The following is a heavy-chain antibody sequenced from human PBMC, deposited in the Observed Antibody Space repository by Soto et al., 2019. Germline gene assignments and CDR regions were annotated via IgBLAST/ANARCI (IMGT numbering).Heavy chain of an antibody. J-gene: IGHJ4*02. Sequence: QPGGSLRLSCVASGFSFSSFTMAWVRQAPGKGLEWVSAITRSGGRPSYADSVQGRFSISRDNPSNTLYLQMNSLRGEDTAVYYCAKARCTTSDCYVPDYWGQGTLVTVSS. CDR2: ITRSGGRP. V-gene: IGHV3-23*01. D-gene: IGHD2-8*01. CDR1: GFSFSSFT. CDR3: AKARCTTSDCYVPDY.